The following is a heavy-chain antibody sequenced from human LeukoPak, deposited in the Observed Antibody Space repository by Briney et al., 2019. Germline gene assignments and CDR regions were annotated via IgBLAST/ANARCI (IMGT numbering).Heavy chain of an antibody. D-gene: IGHD5-18*01. CDR3: AKGHTYGLGESYLDF. V-gene: IGHV3-20*04. J-gene: IGHJ4*02. CDR1: GFKFDDYG. CDR2: IRWSGGTT. Sequence: PGGSLRLSCAASGFKFDDYGMSWVRQAPGKGLERVSTIRWSGGTTYYADSVQGRFTISRDNGKNSLYPQMNSLRTEDTALYYCAKGHTYGLGESYLDFWGQGTLVSVSS.